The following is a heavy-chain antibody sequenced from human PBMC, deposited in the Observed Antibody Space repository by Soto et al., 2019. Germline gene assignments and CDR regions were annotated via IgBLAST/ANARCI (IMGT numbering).Heavy chain of an antibody. V-gene: IGHV1-18*04. D-gene: IGHD3-22*01. CDR1: GYSFATYG. Sequence: QVQLVQSGAEVKKPGASVKVSCKASGYSFATYGFSWVRQAPGQGLECVGWISAHNGDTHYSQKIQGRVTLTTDTSTNTGYMELRSLTSDGTAVYFCATEPIYYNDGSGYYPLGHWGQGTLVTVSS. CDR2: ISAHNGDT. CDR3: ATEPIYYNDGSGYYPLGH. J-gene: IGHJ4*02.